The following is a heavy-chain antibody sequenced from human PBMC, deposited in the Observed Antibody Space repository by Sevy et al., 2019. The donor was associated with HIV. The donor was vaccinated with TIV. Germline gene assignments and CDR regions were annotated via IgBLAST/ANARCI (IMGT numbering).Heavy chain of an antibody. V-gene: IGHV4-4*02. D-gene: IGHD4-17*01. CDR3: ASRGDYGDYWYYFDY. CDR1: GDSISSSNW. CDR2: ISHSGST. Sequence: SETLSLTCAVSGDSISSSNWWSWVRQPPGKGLEWIGEISHSGSTNYNPSLKSRVTISVDKSKNQFSLKLSSVTAADTAAYYCASRGDYGDYWYYFDYWGQGTLVTVSS. J-gene: IGHJ4*02.